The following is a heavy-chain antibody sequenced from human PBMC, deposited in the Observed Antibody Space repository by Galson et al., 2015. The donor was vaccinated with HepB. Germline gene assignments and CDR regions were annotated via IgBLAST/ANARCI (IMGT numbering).Heavy chain of an antibody. J-gene: IGHJ4*02. V-gene: IGHV4-39*01. CDR1: AGSIRETKFH. CDR3: GRIGIVESGTAGNEF. D-gene: IGHD1-26*01. CDR2: INYSGNN. Sequence: ETLSLTCIVSAGSIRETKFHWGWLRQPPGKGLEWIGNINYSGNNFYNPSLRSRVPIPVDDTWRQFYLKLCFVTAADSAVYYCGRIGIVESGTAGNEFWAQGIPVTVSS.